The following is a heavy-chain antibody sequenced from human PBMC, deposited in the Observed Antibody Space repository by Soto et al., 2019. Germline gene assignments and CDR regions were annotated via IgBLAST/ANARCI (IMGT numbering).Heavy chain of an antibody. Sequence: GESLKISCKASGYNFISYWIAWVRQMPGKGLEWMGIIYPGDSDATYSPSFEGQVTFSVDKSITTAYLQWISLKASDTAMYYCARQAYFGSGTYHSDYWGQGTQVTVSS. CDR1: GYNFISYW. CDR2: IYPGDSDA. J-gene: IGHJ4*02. D-gene: IGHD3-10*01. V-gene: IGHV5-51*01. CDR3: ARQAYFGSGTYHSDY.